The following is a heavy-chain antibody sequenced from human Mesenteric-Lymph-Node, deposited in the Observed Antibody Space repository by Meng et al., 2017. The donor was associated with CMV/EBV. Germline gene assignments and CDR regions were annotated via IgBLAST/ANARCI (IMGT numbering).Heavy chain of an antibody. CDR1: GFTFKFYA. CDR2: ISGGADST. J-gene: IGHJ4*01. Sequence: GESLKISCAASGFTFKFYAMSWVRQAPGKGLEWVSTISGGADSTFYADSMNGRFTISRDNSKNTLYLQMSSLRAEDTAVYYCAKDGSPYYYDSSGYYGYFDYWGHGTLVTVSS. V-gene: IGHV3-23*01. CDR3: AKDGSPYYYDSSGYYGYFDY. D-gene: IGHD3-22*01.